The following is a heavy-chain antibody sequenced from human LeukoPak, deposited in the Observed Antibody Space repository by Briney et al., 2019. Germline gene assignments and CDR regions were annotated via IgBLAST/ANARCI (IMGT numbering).Heavy chain of an antibody. J-gene: IGHJ4*02. CDR1: GFTFSSYA. CDR2: VSGTSEYI. V-gene: IGHV3-21*06. CDR3: ARWYSSGWYSDY. D-gene: IGHD6-19*01. Sequence: GGSLRLSCAASGFTFSSYAMIWVRQAPGKGLEWVSSVSGTSEYIYYADSVRGRFTISRDNAKNTVYLQMNSLRAEDTAVYYCARWYSSGWYSDYWGQGTLVTVSS.